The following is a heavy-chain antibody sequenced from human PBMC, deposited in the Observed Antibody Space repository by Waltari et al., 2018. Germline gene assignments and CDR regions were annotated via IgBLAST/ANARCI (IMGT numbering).Heavy chain of an antibody. CDR3: AKGFREIDY. V-gene: IGHV3-23*01. J-gene: IGHJ4*02. Sequence: EMQLLESGGGLVQPGGSLRLTCAAPGFPFSHSAMLRVRQAPGRGLEWVSGLRGSGATTWYADSVKGRFTISRDNSKNTMYLQMNSLRVEDTAVYYCAKGFREIDYWGQGALVTVSS. CDR1: GFPFSHSA. CDR2: LRGSGATT.